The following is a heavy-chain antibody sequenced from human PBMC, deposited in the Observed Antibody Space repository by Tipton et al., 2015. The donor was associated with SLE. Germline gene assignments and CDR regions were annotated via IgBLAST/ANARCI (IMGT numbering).Heavy chain of an antibody. Sequence: TLSLTCAVYGGSFSGYYWSWIRQPPGKGLEWIGEINHSGSTNYKPSLKSRVTISLDTSKNQFSVRLTSVTAADTAVYYCATGRLRGSIATAGTFFFWGQGTLVTVSS. CDR3: ATGRLRGSIATAGTFFF. CDR2: INHSGST. CDR1: GGSFSGYY. V-gene: IGHV4-34*01. J-gene: IGHJ4*02. D-gene: IGHD6-13*01.